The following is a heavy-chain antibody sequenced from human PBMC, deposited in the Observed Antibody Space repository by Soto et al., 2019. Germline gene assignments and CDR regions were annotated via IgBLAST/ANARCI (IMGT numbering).Heavy chain of an antibody. CDR2: IYYSGST. CDR3: ARHQLEVYNGGYCSSTSCSNWFDP. CDR1: GGSISSSSYY. D-gene: IGHD2-2*01. V-gene: IGHV4-39*01. Sequence: ETLSLTSTVPGGSISSSSYYWGVSRQPPLTGLGWVGSIYYSGSTYYNPSLKSRVTISVDTSKNQFSLKLSSVTAADTAVYYCARHQLEVYNGGYCSSTSCSNWFDPWGQGTLVTVYS. J-gene: IGHJ5*02.